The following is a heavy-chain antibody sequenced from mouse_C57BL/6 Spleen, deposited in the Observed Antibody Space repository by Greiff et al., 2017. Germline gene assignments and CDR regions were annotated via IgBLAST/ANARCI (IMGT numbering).Heavy chain of an antibody. J-gene: IGHJ2*01. CDR1: GFSLTSYG. CDR3: ARNAGSQRRYFNY. V-gene: IGHV2-2*01. CDR2: IWSGGST. Sequence: VQLQQSGPGLVQPSQSLSITCTVSGFSLTSYGVHWVRQSPGKGLEWLGVIWSGGSTDYNAAFISRLIISKENSKSQVVFKMNSLQADDTAIYYCARNAGSQRRYFNYWCQGTTLTVSS.